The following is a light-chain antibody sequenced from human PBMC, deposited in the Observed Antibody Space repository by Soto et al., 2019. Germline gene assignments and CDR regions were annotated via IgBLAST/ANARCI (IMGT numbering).Light chain of an antibody. J-gene: IGKJ1*01. CDR1: QSVSSN. Sequence: VKTQXPPTMSVSPGXXXXXXXXVSQSVSSNLAWCQRKXGQAPRVLIYGASXRANGIPARFSGSGSGTEFTLTTSSLQSEDFAVYYCQQYNDWPPTFGQGTKL. CDR3: QQYNDWPPT. CDR2: GAS. V-gene: IGKV3-15*01.